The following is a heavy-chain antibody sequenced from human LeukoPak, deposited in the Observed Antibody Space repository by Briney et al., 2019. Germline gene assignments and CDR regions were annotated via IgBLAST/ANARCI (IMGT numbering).Heavy chain of an antibody. V-gene: IGHV3-30-3*01. J-gene: IGHJ4*02. Sequence: GSLRLSCAASGFTFSSYAMHWVRQAPGKGLEWVAVISYDGSNKYYADSVKGRFTISRDNSKNTLYLQMNSLRAEDTAVYYCARDTMYYYDSSGYYPDYWGQGTLVTVSS. CDR1: GFTFSSYA. CDR3: ARDTMYYYDSSGYYPDY. CDR2: ISYDGSNK. D-gene: IGHD3-22*01.